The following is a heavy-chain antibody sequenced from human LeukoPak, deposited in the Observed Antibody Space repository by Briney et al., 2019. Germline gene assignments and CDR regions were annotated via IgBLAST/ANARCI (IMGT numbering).Heavy chain of an antibody. CDR1: GFTFSSYS. CDR3: AREPNGDYGYYYYYMDV. V-gene: IGHV3-21*01. D-gene: IGHD4-17*01. CDR2: ISSSSSYI. Sequence: GGSLRLSCAASGFTFSSYSMNWVRQAPGKGLEWVSSISSSSSYIYYADSVKGRFTISRDNAKNSLYLQMNSLRAEDTAVYYCAREPNGDYGYYYYYMDVWGKGTTVTVSS. J-gene: IGHJ6*03.